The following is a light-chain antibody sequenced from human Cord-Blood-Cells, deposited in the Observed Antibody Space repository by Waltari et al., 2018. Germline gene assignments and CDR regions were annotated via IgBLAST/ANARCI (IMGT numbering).Light chain of an antibody. CDR3: SSYTSSSTNYV. CDR2: YVN. V-gene: IGLV2-14*03. Sequence: QSALTQPASVSGSPGQSITISCTGTSSDVGGYNYVSWYQQHPGKAPKLMIYYVNNRPWGFSDRCTGSKSGNTASLTISGLQAENEADYYCSSYTSSSTNYVFGTGTKVTVL. CDR1: SSDVGGYNY. J-gene: IGLJ1*01.